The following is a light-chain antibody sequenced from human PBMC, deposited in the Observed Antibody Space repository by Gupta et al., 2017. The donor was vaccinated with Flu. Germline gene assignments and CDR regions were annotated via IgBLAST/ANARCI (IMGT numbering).Light chain of an antibody. J-gene: IGLJ2*01. V-gene: IGLV3-21*02. CDR1: NVGNKN. Sequence: YVLTQPSSVSVAPGQTATLNCGGKNVGNKNVHWYQQKAGQTPVLVVYDDSHRPSGIPERFTGSNSGDMATLTIRRVDVEDEADYYCQVWDSPSDHVVFGGGTKLTVL. CDR2: DDS. CDR3: QVWDSPSDHVV.